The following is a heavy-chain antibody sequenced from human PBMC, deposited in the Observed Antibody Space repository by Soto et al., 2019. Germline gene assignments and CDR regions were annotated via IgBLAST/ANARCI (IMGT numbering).Heavy chain of an antibody. Sequence: XTLSLPCTVTGXSLSSRSYYWGWIRQPPGKGLEWIGSIYYSGSTYNNPSLRSRVSMSIDTSKDQFSLKLKSVPAPDTALYFCARQRTSVVTQAYFDVWGPGSLGPVS. D-gene: IGHD2-21*02. CDR2: IYYSGST. CDR1: GXSLSSRSYY. J-gene: IGHJ4*02. CDR3: ARQRTSVVTQAYFDV. V-gene: IGHV4-39*01.